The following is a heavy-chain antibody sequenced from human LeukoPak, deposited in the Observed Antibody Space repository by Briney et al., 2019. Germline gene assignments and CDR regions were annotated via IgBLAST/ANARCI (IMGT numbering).Heavy chain of an antibody. J-gene: IGHJ4*02. V-gene: IGHV1-2*02. D-gene: IGHD3-10*01. CDR1: GYTFTSYG. CDR3: ARSVVRGVIRLPSGY. Sequence: GASVKVSCKASGYTFTSYGISWVRQAPAQGLEWMGWINPNSGGTNYAQKFQGRVTMTRDTSISTAYMELSRLRSDDTAVYYCARSVVRGVIRLPSGYWGQGALVTVSS. CDR2: INPNSGGT.